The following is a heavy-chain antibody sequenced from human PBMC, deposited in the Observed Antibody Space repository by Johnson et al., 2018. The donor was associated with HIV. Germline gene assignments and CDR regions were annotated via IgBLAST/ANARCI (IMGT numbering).Heavy chain of an antibody. CDR2: IPYDGSKK. Sequence: QVQLVESGGGMVQPGRSLRLSCAASGFTFSSYGMHWVRQAPGKGLAWVAVIPYDGSKKYYADSVKGRFTISRDNSKNTLYLQMKSRRAENTAVYYCANRGLLHDAFDIWGQWTMVTVSS. CDR3: ANRGLLHDAFDI. D-gene: IGHD4-23*01. J-gene: IGHJ3*02. V-gene: IGHV3-30*18. CDR1: GFTFSSYG.